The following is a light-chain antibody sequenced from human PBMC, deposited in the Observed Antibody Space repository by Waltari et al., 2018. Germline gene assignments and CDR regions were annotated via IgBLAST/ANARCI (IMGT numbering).Light chain of an antibody. Sequence: DIVMTQSPESLAVSLGERATINCKSSESVLYSPNNKNHLAWYQQKPGQPPKLLIYWASTRKSGVPDRFSGSGSETDFTLTVSSLQAEDVALYYCQHYYNTPLTFGGGTKVEIK. CDR3: QHYYNTPLT. V-gene: IGKV4-1*01. CDR2: WAS. J-gene: IGKJ4*01. CDR1: ESVLYSPNNKNH.